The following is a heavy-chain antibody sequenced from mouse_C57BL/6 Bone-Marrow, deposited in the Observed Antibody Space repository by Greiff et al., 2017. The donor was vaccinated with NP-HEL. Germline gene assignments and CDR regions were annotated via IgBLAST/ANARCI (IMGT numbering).Heavy chain of an antibody. D-gene: IGHD1-1*01. V-gene: IGHV1-82*01. J-gene: IGHJ2*01. CDR2: IYPGDGDT. CDR3: ASNYYGSSYDDY. CDR1: GYAFSSSW. Sequence: QVQLQQSGPELVKPGASVKISCKASGYAFSSSWMNWVKQRPGKGLEWIGRIYPGDGDTNYNGKFKGKATLTADKSSSTAYMQLSSLTSEDSAVYFCASNYYGSSYDDYWGQGTTLTVSS.